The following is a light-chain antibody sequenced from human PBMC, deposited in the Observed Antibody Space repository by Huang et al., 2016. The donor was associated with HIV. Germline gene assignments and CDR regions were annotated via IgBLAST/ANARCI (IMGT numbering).Light chain of an antibody. CDR3: MQGTHWPPT. V-gene: IGKV2-30*01. Sequence: DVELTQSPLSLPVTLGQPASISCRSSESLLYTDGNTYLNWFHQRPGHPPRRLISKVSERDSGVPGRISGRGSGTDFTLEISSVEAGDVGLYFCMQGTHWPPTFGQGTKVEFK. CDR1: ESLLYTDGNTY. CDR2: KVS. J-gene: IGKJ1*01.